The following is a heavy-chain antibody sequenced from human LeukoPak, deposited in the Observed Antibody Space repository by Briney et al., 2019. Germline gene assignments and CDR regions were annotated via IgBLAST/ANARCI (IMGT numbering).Heavy chain of an antibody. J-gene: IGHJ4*02. Sequence: SQTLSLTCTVSGGSISCGDYYWSWIRQPPGKGLEWIGYIYYTGSISYNPSLKSRLTISVDTSKNQFSLKLSSVTAADTAVYYCARGPNYVWGSYRYFDYRGQGTLVTVSS. D-gene: IGHD3-16*02. CDR3: ARGPNYVWGSYRYFDY. V-gene: IGHV4-30-4*01. CDR1: GGSISCGDYY. CDR2: IYYTGSI.